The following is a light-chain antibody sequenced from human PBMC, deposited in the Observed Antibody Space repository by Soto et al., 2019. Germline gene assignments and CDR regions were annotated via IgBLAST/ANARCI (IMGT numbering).Light chain of an antibody. Sequence: DIQMTQSPSSLSASVGDRVTITCRASQSISSYLNWYQQKPGKAPKLLIYAASSLQSVVPSRFSGSGSGTDFTLTISSLQPEDFATYYCQHADSFPLITFGQGTRLEIK. V-gene: IGKV1-39*01. CDR1: QSISSY. CDR2: AAS. J-gene: IGKJ5*01. CDR3: QHADSFPLIT.